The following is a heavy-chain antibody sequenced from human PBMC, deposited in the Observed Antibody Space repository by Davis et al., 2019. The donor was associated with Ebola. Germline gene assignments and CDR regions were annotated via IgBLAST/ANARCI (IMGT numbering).Heavy chain of an antibody. V-gene: IGHV3-11*01. CDR2: ISSSGSTI. J-gene: IGHJ6*02. Sequence: GESLKISCAASGFTFSDYYMSWIRLAPGKGLEWVSYISSSGSTIYYADSVKGRFTISRDNAKNSLYLQMNSLKTEDTAVYYCTSGRYSSSSPMDVWGQGTTVTVSS. D-gene: IGHD6-6*01. CDR1: GFTFSDYY. CDR3: TSGRYSSSSPMDV.